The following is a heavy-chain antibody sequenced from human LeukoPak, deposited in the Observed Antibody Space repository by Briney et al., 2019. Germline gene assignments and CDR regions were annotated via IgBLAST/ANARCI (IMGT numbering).Heavy chain of an antibody. CDR1: GFTFSSYE. V-gene: IGHV3-48*03. CDR2: ISSSGSTI. Sequence: GGSLRLSCAASGFTFSSYEMNWVRQAPGKGLEWVSYISSSGSTIYYADSVKGRFTISRDNAKNSLYLQMNSLRAEDTAVYYCAKDVLYSGSYRIYFDYWGQGTLVTVSS. J-gene: IGHJ4*02. D-gene: IGHD1-26*01. CDR3: AKDVLYSGSYRIYFDY.